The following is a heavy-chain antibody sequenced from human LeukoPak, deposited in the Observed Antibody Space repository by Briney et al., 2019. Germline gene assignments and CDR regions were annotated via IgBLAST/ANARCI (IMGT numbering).Heavy chain of an antibody. D-gene: IGHD3-10*01. J-gene: IGHJ3*02. CDR3: ARGPRQELLWFGDSADAFDI. V-gene: IGHV4-34*01. CDR1: GGSFSGYY. CDR2: INHSGST. Sequence: PSETLSLTCAVYGGSFSGYYWSWIRQPPGKGLEWIGEINHSGSTNYDPSLKSRVTISVDTSKNQFSLKPSSVTAADTAVYYCARGPRQELLWFGDSADAFDIWGQGTMVTVSS.